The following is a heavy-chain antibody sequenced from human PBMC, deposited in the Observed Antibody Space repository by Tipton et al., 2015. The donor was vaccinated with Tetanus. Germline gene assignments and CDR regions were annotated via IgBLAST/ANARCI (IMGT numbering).Heavy chain of an antibody. CDR2: IYYSGST. CDR3: ARQADNWFDP. CDR1: GGSITSGTYY. Sequence: LRLSCTVSGGSITSGTYYWGWIRQPPGKGLEWIGNIYYSGSTYYNSPLKSRVTISLDTSKNQFSLKMPPVTAADTAVYYCARQADNWFDPWGQGTLVAVSS. V-gene: IGHV4-39*01. J-gene: IGHJ5*02.